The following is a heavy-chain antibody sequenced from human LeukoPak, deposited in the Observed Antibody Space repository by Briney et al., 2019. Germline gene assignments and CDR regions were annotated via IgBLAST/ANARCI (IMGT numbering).Heavy chain of an antibody. V-gene: IGHV4-30-4*08. CDR3: ARLLYYDSSGFYYYFAY. CDR2: IYYSGST. J-gene: IGHJ4*02. D-gene: IGHD3-22*01. Sequence: KPGGSLRLSCAASGVTLSSYAMSWIRQPPGKGLEWIGYIYYSGSTYYNPSLKSRVTISVDTSKNQFSLKLSSVTAADTAVYYCARLLYYDSSGFYYYFAYWGRETRV. CDR1: GVTLSSYA.